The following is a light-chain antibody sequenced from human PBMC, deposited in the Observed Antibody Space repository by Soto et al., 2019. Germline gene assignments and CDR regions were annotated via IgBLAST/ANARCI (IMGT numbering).Light chain of an antibody. CDR2: DAS. J-gene: IGKJ5*01. CDR3: QQANSFPIT. V-gene: IGKV1-5*01. Sequence: DLQMTQSPSTLFASVGDRVTITFRASQSISTWLAWYQQKPGKAPKLLIFDASSLESGVPSRFSGSGSGTEFTLTISTLQPDDFATYYCQQANSFPITFGQGTRLEIK. CDR1: QSISTW.